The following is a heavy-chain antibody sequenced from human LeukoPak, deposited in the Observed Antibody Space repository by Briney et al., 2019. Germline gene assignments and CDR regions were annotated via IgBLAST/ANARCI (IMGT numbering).Heavy chain of an antibody. CDR3: ARASTPEPRGIPVAGIQYNYYGMDV. J-gene: IGHJ6*02. Sequence: SETLSLTCTVSGGSISSYYWSWIRQPPGKGLEWIGYIYYSGSTNYNPSLKSRVTISVDTSKNQFSLKLSSVTAADTAVYYCARASTPEPRGIPVAGIQYNYYGMDVWGQGTTVTVSS. CDR1: GGSISSYY. V-gene: IGHV4-59*01. CDR2: IYYSGST. D-gene: IGHD6-19*01.